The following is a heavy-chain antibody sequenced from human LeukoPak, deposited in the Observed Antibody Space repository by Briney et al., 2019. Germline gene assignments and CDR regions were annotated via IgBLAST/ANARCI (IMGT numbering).Heavy chain of an antibody. J-gene: IGHJ5*02. Sequence: SETLSLTCAVYGGSFSGYYWSWIRQLPGKGLEWIGYIYYSGSTYYNPSLKSRVTISVDTSKNQFSLKLSSVTAADTAVYYCARGIVGIAAAGTGWFDPWGQGTLVTVSS. CDR1: GGSFSGYY. CDR2: IYYSGST. CDR3: ARGIVGIAAAGTGWFDP. V-gene: IGHV4-30-4*08. D-gene: IGHD6-13*01.